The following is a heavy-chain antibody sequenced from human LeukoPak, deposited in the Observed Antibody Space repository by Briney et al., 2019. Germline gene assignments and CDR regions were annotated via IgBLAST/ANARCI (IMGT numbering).Heavy chain of an antibody. CDR1: GVSISSYY. V-gene: IGHV4-59*08. D-gene: IGHD3-10*01. J-gene: IGHJ4*02. Sequence: SETLSLTCSVSGVSISSYYWSWIRQPPGKGLEWIGHIYYSVSTDYNPSLKSRVLISQDTSKNQFFLSLSSVTAADTAVYYCARGNGSGAVWGQGTLVTVSS. CDR2: IYYSVST. CDR3: ARGNGSGAV.